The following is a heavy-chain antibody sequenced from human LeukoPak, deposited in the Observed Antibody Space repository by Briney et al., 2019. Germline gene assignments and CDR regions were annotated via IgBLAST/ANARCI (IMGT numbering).Heavy chain of an antibody. Sequence: GGSLRLSCAASGFSFSDYNMHWVRQAPGKGLEWVALISYDGGDKYYAESMKGRITISRDNAENTLYLQMNNLRPDDTAFYFCVKEGVEYSYSYGDYWGQGTLVTVSS. CDR3: VKEGVEYSYSYGDY. V-gene: IGHV3-30*18. J-gene: IGHJ4*02. D-gene: IGHD3-16*01. CDR1: GFSFSDYN. CDR2: ISYDGGDK.